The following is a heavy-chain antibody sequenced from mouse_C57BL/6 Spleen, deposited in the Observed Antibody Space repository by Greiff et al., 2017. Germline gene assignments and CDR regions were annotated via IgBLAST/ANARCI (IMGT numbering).Heavy chain of an antibody. CDR3: AKFYGYLDY. D-gene: IGHD2-2*01. CDR2: IYPGDGDT. Sequence: QVQLQQSGPELVKPGASVKISCKASGYTFSSSWMNWVKQRPGKGLEWIGRIYPGDGDTNYNGKFKGKATLTADKSSSTAYMQLSSLTSEDSAVYFCAKFYGYLDYWGQGTTLTVSS. J-gene: IGHJ2*01. V-gene: IGHV1-82*01. CDR1: GYTFSSSW.